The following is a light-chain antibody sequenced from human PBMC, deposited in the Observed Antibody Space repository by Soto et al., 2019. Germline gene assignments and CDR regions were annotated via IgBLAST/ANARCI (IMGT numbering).Light chain of an antibody. Sequence: QSALTQPASVSGSPVQSITISCTGTSSDVGGYKYVSWYQQHPGKAPKLMIYDVSNRPSGVSNRFSGSKSGNTASLTISGLQAEDEADYYCSAYRSSSTLYIFGSGTKVTVL. CDR2: DVS. CDR1: SSDVGGYKY. V-gene: IGLV2-14*01. J-gene: IGLJ1*01. CDR3: SAYRSSSTLYI.